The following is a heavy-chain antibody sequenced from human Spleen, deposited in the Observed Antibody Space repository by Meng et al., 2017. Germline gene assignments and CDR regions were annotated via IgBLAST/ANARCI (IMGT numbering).Heavy chain of an antibody. CDR3: ARAPGVYYGSGSHDY. D-gene: IGHD3-10*01. Sequence: QVQLQQWGAGLLKPSATLSLTCAVYGGSFSGYYWSWIRQPPWKGLEWIGEINHSGSTNYNPSLKSRVTISVDTSKNQFSLKLSSVTAADTAVYYCARAPGVYYGSGSHDYWGQGTLVTVSS. CDR2: INHSGST. V-gene: IGHV4-34*01. CDR1: GGSFSGYY. J-gene: IGHJ4*02.